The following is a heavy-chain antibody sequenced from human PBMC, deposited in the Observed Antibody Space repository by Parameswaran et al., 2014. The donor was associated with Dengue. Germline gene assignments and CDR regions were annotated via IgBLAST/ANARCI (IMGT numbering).Heavy chain of an antibody. CDR2: IHYDGST. D-gene: IGHD5-24*01. Sequence: PGKGLEYITSIHYDGSTYFNPSLKSRVTISVDTSKTQFSLNLSSVTAADTAVYFCARHVQQRWLRNWGYFDKWGQGTLVTVSS. V-gene: IGHV4-39*01. CDR3: ARHVQQRWLRNWGYFDK. J-gene: IGHJ4*02.